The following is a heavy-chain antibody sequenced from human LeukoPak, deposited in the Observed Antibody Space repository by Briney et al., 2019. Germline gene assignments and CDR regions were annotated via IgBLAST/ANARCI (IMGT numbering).Heavy chain of an antibody. J-gene: IGHJ4*02. CDR1: GGSFSGYY. CDR3: ARDAPHYDFWSGYYLGYFDY. D-gene: IGHD3-3*01. CDR2: INHSGGT. V-gene: IGHV4-34*01. Sequence: SETLSLTCAVSGGSFSGYYWSWIRQAPGKGLEWIGEINHSGGTNYNPSLKSRVTISVDTSKNQFSLKLSSVTTADTAVYYSARDAPHYDFWSGYYLGYFDYWGQGTLVTVSS.